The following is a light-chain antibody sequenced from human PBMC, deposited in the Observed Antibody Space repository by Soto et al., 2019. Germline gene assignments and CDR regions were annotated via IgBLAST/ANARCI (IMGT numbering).Light chain of an antibody. V-gene: IGKV1-5*03. CDR3: QQSNSYPFT. J-gene: IGKJ3*01. CDR2: KAS. CDR1: QIISNW. Sequence: DIQMTQSPSTLSASVVDRVTITCRASQIISNWLAWYQQKPGKAPKVLIYKASSLETGVPSRFSGSGSGTEFTLTISSLQPDDFATYYCQQSNSYPFTFGPGTKVNIK.